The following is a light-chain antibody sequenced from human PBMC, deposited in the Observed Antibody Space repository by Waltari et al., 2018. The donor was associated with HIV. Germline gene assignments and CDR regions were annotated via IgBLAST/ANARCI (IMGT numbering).Light chain of an antibody. Sequence: QFALIQPHSPCGPPGQSFAISSTETSSDLGAYSYASGYQQHPDKAPNLMIYEVISRPSGFPDRFSGSKSGSTASLTVSGLQAEDEADYYCSSYADSNILLFGGGTKLTVL. CDR1: SSDLGAYSY. V-gene: IGLV2-8*01. CDR3: SSYADSNILL. CDR2: EVI. J-gene: IGLJ2*01.